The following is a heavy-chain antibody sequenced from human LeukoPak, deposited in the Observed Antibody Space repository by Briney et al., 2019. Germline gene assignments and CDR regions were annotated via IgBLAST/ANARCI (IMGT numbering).Heavy chain of an antibody. V-gene: IGHV5-51*01. CDR2: IYPGDSDT. CDR1: GYSFTSYW. CDR3: ARHRDGSGSHLLYWYFDL. D-gene: IGHD3-10*01. J-gene: IGHJ2*01. Sequence: GESLKISCKGSGYSFTSYWIGWVRQMPGKGLEWMGIIYPGDSDTRYSPSFQGQVTISADKSISTAYLQWSSLKASDTAMYYCARHRDGSGSHLLYWYFDLWGRGTLVTVSS.